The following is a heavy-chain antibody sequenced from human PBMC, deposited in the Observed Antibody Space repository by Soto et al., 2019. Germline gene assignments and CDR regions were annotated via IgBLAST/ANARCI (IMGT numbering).Heavy chain of an antibody. CDR1: GFTFSSYA. D-gene: IGHD1-1*01. J-gene: IGHJ4*02. CDR2: ISYDGSNK. V-gene: IGHV3-30-3*01. CDR3: AKFGMATTKRSPPYYIDY. Sequence: GGSLRLSCAASGFTFSSYAMHWVRQAPGKGLEWVAVISYDGSNKYYVDSVKGRFTISRDNYKNTLYLQMNSLRAEDTAVYYCAKFGMATTKRSPPYYIDYWGQGA.